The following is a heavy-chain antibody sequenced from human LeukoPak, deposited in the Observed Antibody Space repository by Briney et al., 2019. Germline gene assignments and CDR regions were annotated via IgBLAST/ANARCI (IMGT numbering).Heavy chain of an antibody. D-gene: IGHD3-22*01. V-gene: IGHV1-69*13. J-gene: IGHJ4*02. Sequence: GASVKVSCKASGGTFSSYAISWVRQAPGQGLEWMGGIIPIFGTANYAQKFQGRVTITADESTSTAYMELSSLRSDDTAVYYCARDGRRDTMIVVVPSLDYWGQGTLVTVSS. CDR3: ARDGRRDTMIVVVPSLDY. CDR2: IIPIFGTA. CDR1: GGTFSSYA.